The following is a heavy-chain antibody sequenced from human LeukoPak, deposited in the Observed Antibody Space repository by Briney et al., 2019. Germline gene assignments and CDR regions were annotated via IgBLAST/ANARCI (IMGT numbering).Heavy chain of an antibody. CDR1: GGTFSSYA. CDR3: ARVRVAAGTTFFDY. D-gene: IGHD6-13*01. J-gene: IGHJ4*02. Sequence: SVKVSCKASGGTFSSYAISWVRQAPGQGLEWMGGIIPIFGTANYAQKFQGRVTITADESTSTAYMELSSLRSEDTAVYYCARVRVAAGTTFFDYWGQGTLVTVSS. CDR2: IIPIFGTA. V-gene: IGHV1-69*13.